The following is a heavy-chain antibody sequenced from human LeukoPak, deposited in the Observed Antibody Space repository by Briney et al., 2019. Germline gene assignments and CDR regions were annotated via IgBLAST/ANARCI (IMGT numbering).Heavy chain of an antibody. V-gene: IGHV3-7*01. CDR1: AFTFSNYW. CDR3: ARALYTSGWYPDYFDS. CDR2: IKQDGSEK. D-gene: IGHD6-19*01. J-gene: IGHJ4*02. Sequence: GGSLRLSCAASAFTFSNYWMSWVRQAPGKGLEWVANIKQDGSEKYYVDSMKGRFTISRDNAENSLYLQMNSLGADDTAVYYCARALYTSGWYPDYFDSWGQGTLVTVSS.